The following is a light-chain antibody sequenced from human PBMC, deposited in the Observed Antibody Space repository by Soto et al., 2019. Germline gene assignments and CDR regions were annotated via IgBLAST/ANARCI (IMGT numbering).Light chain of an antibody. CDR1: QSVNSW. Sequence: DIHMTHSPSTLSLSVGQRVTITCXASQSVNSWVAWYQQKPGRAPKVLIHKASSLESGVPSRFSGSGSATEFTLTISSLQPDDFAIYYCQHYDNSPWTFGQGTKVDIK. V-gene: IGKV1-5*03. CDR3: QHYDNSPWT. CDR2: KAS. J-gene: IGKJ1*01.